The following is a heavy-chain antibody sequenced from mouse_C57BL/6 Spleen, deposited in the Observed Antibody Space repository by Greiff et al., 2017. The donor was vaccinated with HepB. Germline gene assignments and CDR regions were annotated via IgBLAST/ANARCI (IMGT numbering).Heavy chain of an antibody. CDR3: ASENYYGSSYTWFAY. CDR1: GYTFTDYY. CDR2: INPNNGGT. D-gene: IGHD1-1*01. Sequence: EVQLQQSGPELVKPGASVKISCKASGYTFTDYYMNWVKQSHGKSLEWIGDINPNNGGTSYNQKFKGKATLTVDKSSSTAYMELRSLTSEDSAVYYCASENYYGSSYTWFAYWGQGTLVTVSA. J-gene: IGHJ3*01. V-gene: IGHV1-26*01.